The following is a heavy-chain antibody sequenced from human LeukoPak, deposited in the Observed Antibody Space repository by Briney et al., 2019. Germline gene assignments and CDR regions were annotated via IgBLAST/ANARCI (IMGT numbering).Heavy chain of an antibody. D-gene: IGHD3-22*01. CDR2: ISSTSTYI. CDR1: GFTFSSYS. J-gene: IGHJ4*02. V-gene: IGHV3-21*04. CDR3: TSEIYYDSSGYLDY. Sequence: GGSLRLSCAASGFTFSSYSMNWVRQAPGKGLEWVSSISSTSTYIDYADSVKGRFTISRDNAKNSLYLQMNSLKTEDTAVYYCTSEIYYDSSGYLDYWGQGTLVTVSS.